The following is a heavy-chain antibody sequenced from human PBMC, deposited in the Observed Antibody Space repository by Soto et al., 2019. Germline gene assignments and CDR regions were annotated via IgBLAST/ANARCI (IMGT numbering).Heavy chain of an antibody. V-gene: IGHV1-3*01. Sequence: ASVKVSCKASGYPFTRYALHWVRQAPGQRLEWLGWINAGNANTKYSQKFQGRVTITRDTSASTAYMELSSLRSEDTAVYYCARDLFYGSGTYNYIDYWGPGTQVTVSS. CDR2: INAGNANT. CDR3: ARDLFYGSGTYNYIDY. D-gene: IGHD3-10*01. J-gene: IGHJ4*02. CDR1: GYPFTRYA.